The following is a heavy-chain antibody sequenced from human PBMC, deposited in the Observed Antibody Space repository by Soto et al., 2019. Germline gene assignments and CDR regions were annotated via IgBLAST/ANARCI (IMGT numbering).Heavy chain of an antibody. D-gene: IGHD6-13*01. Sequence: SDTLSLTCAVYGGSFSGYYWSWIRQPPGKGLEWIGEINHSGSTNYNPSLKSRVTISVDTSKNQFSLKLSSVTAADTAVYYCAMDSGSSSWYDYYYGMDVWGQGTTVTVS. CDR2: INHSGST. CDR1: GGSFSGYY. J-gene: IGHJ6*02. V-gene: IGHV4-34*01. CDR3: AMDSGSSSWYDYYYGMDV.